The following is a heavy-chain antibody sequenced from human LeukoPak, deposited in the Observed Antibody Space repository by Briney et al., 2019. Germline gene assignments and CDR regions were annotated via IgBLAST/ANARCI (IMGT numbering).Heavy chain of an antibody. CDR3: AREVFSLGRASDY. J-gene: IGHJ4*02. V-gene: IGHV3-30*01. CDR1: GFTFSSYA. CDR2: ISYDGSNK. D-gene: IGHD3-9*01. Sequence: PGRSLRLSCAASGFTFSSYAMHWVRQAPGKGLEWVAVISYDGSNKYYADSVKGRFTISRDNSKSTLYLQMNSLRAEDTAVHYCAREVFSLGRASDYWGQGTLDTVSS.